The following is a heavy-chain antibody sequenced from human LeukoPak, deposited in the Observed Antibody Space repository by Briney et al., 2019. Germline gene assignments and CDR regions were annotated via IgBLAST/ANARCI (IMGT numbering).Heavy chain of an antibody. D-gene: IGHD2-15*01. CDR1: GYTLTELS. V-gene: IGHV1-24*01. J-gene: IGHJ6*04. CDR2: FDPGDGET. Sequence: ASVKVSCKVSGYTLTELSMDWVRQAPGKGLEWMGGFDPGDGETIYAQKFQGRVTMTEDTSTDTAYMELSSLRSEDTAVYYWATQAGRYCSGGSCSKLNYYYYYGMDVWGKGTTVTVSS. CDR3: ATQAGRYCSGGSCSKLNYYYYYGMDV.